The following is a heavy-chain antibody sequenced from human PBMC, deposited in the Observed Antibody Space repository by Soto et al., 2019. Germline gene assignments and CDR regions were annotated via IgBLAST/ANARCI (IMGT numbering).Heavy chain of an antibody. D-gene: IGHD3-10*01. J-gene: IGHJ4*02. CDR2: ISYDGSNK. V-gene: IGHV3-30*03. Sequence: PGGSLRLSFAASGFTFSSYGMHWVRQAPGKGLEWVAVISYDGSNKYYADSVKGRFTISRDNSKNTLYLQMNSLRAEDTAVYYCAPWFVAFDYWGQGTLVTVSS. CDR1: GFTFSSYG. CDR3: APWFVAFDY.